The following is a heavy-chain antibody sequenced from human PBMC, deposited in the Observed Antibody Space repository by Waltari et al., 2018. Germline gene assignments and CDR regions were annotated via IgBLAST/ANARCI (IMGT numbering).Heavy chain of an antibody. V-gene: IGHV3-7*01. D-gene: IGHD5-12*01. Sequence: EVQLVESGGGLVQPGGSLRLSCAASGFTLSSYGMRWVRQAPGKGLEWVANIKQDGSEKYYVDSVKCRFTISRDNAKNSLYLQMNSLRAEDTAVYYCARDSGYDIGHSWFDPWGQGTLVTVSS. J-gene: IGHJ5*02. CDR2: IKQDGSEK. CDR1: GFTLSSYG. CDR3: ARDSGYDIGHSWFDP.